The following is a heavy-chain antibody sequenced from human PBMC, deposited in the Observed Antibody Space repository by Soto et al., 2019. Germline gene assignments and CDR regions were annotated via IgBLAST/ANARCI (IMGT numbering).Heavy chain of an antibody. Sequence: SETLSLTCAVSGGSISSSNWWSWVRQPPGKGLEWIGEVYHSGSTNYNPSLKSRVTMSVDKSKNQFSLKLNSVTAADTAVYYCATSTSGWRYFDYWGQGTLVTVSS. CDR1: GGSISSSNW. CDR3: ATSTSGWRYFDY. CDR2: VYHSGST. D-gene: IGHD6-19*01. J-gene: IGHJ4*02. V-gene: IGHV4-4*02.